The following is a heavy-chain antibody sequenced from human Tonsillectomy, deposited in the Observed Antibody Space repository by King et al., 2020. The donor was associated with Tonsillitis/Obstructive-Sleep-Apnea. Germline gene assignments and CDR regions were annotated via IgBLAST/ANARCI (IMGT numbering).Heavy chain of an antibody. CDR3: AREPEVKQWLGPWVDS. CDR1: GFNFSDYA. Sequence: VQLVESGGGVVQPGRFLRLSCAASGFNFSDYAMHWVRQAPGKGLEWVAVISYDGSNKYYADSVRGRFTISRDNSKNTLYLQIKSLKFEDTAVYYCAREPEVKQWLGPWVDSWGQGNLVSVSS. V-gene: IGHV3-30*04. CDR2: ISYDGSNK. D-gene: IGHD6-19*01. J-gene: IGHJ5*01.